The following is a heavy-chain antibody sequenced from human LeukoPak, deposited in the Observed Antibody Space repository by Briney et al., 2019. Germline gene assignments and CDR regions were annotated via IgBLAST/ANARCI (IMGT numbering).Heavy chain of an antibody. D-gene: IGHD3-3*01. CDR1: GFTFSSYS. J-gene: IGHJ4*02. V-gene: IGHV3-48*01. CDR3: ARGITIFGVSEDY. Sequence: GGSLRLSCAASGFTFSSYSMSWVRQAPGKGLEWVSYISSSSTIYYADSVKGRFTISRDNAKNSLYLQMNSLRAEDTAVYYCARGITIFGVSEDYWGQGTLVTVSS. CDR2: ISSSSTI.